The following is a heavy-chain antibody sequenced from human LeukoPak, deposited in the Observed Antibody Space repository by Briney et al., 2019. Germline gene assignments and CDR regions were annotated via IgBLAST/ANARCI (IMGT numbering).Heavy chain of an antibody. D-gene: IGHD6-13*01. CDR3: AKGQLVDYGMDI. J-gene: IGHJ6*02. CDR1: GFTFSNYA. V-gene: IGHV3-30*18. Sequence: PGRSLRLSCAASGFTFSNYAMHWVRQAPGKGLEWVAVTSYDGSHIYYADSVKSRFTISRDSSKNTLYLQINSLRAEDTALYYCAKGQLVDYGMDIWGQGTTVTVSS. CDR2: TSYDGSHI.